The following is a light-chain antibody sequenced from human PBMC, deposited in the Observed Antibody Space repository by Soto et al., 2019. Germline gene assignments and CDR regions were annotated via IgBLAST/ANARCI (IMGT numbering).Light chain of an antibody. CDR2: DAS. J-gene: IGKJ4*01. Sequence: EIVLTQSPATPSLSPGERATLSCRASQSVSSYLAWYQQKVGQAPRLLIYDASNRASGIPARFSGSGSGTDFTLTISSLEPEDFAVYYCQQRSYWPLTFGGGTKVEIK. CDR3: QQRSYWPLT. V-gene: IGKV3-11*01. CDR1: QSVSSY.